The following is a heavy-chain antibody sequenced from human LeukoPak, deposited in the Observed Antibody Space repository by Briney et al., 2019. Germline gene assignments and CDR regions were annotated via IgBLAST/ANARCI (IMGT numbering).Heavy chain of an antibody. D-gene: IGHD2-8*01. CDR1: GYTFTGYY. CDR3: ARLRVYCTNGVCKNGYYFDY. V-gene: IGHV1-2*02. CDR2: INPNSGGT. Sequence: ASVKVSCKASGYTFTGYYIHCVRQAPGQGLEWMGWINPNSGGTNYAQKFQGRVTMTRDTSISTAYMELSRLRSDDTAVYYCARLRVYCTNGVCKNGYYFDYWGQGTLVTVSS. J-gene: IGHJ4*02.